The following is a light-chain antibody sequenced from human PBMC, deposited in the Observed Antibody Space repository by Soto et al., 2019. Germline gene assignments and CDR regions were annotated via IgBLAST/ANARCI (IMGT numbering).Light chain of an antibody. Sequence: ENVLTQSPGTVSLSPGERATLSCRASQGVTSNHLAWYQQKPGQAPRLLIYGVFNRATGNPDRFSGSGSGTDFTLTIARLEPEDFAVYFCQHYDGSPRTFGQGTKLEIK. CDR3: QHYDGSPRT. CDR2: GVF. CDR1: QGVTSNH. V-gene: IGKV3-20*01. J-gene: IGKJ2*01.